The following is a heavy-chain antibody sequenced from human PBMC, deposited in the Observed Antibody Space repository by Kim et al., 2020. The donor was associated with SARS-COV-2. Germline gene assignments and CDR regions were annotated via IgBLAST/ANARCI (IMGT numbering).Heavy chain of an antibody. V-gene: IGHV1-8*01. CDR1: GYTFTSYD. CDR3: ARFPLLAYGSGSYDYYYYGMDV. Sequence: ASVKVSCKASGYTFTSYDINWVRQATGQGLEWMGWMNPNSGNTGYAQKFQGRVTMTRNTSISTAYMELSSLRSEDTAVYYCARFPLLAYGSGSYDYYYYGMDVWGQGTTVTVSS. CDR2: MNPNSGNT. J-gene: IGHJ6*02. D-gene: IGHD3-10*01.